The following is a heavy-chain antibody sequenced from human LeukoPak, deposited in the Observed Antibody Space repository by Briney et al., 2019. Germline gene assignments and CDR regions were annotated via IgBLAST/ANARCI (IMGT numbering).Heavy chain of an antibody. V-gene: IGHV4-61*02. CDR3: ARASYSYDINGWVPFDY. CDR2: IYTSGST. J-gene: IGHJ4*02. Sequence: SQTLSLTCTVSGNSISSGENYWSWIRQPAGKGLEWIGRIYTSGSTNYNPSLKSRVTISGDTSKNQFSLRLSSVTAADTAVYYCARASYSYDINGWVPFDYWGQGTLVTVSS. CDR1: GNSISSGENY. D-gene: IGHD3-22*01.